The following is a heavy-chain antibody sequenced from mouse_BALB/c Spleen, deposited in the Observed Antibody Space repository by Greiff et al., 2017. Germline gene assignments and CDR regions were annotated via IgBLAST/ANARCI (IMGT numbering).Heavy chain of an antibody. CDR1: GFTFSDYY. J-gene: IGHJ4*01. D-gene: IGHD2-14*01. Sequence: EVQRVESGGGLVKPGGSLKLSCAASGFTFSDYYMYWVRQTPEKRLEWVATISDGGSYTYYPDSVKGRFTISRDNAKNNLYLQMSSLKSEDTAMYYCARDRGRYNYAMDYWGQGTSVTVSS. CDR2: ISDGGSYT. CDR3: ARDRGRYNYAMDY. V-gene: IGHV5-4*02.